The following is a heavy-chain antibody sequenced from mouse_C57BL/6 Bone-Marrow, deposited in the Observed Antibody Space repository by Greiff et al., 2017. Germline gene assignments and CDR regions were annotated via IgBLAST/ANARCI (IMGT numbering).Heavy chain of an antibody. D-gene: IGHD1-1*02. J-gene: IGHJ1*03. V-gene: IGHV1-69*01. CDR2: IDPSDSYT. CDR3: ARYGGYFDG. CDR1: GYTFTSYW. Sequence: VQLQQPGAELVMPGASVKLSCKASGYTFTSYWMHWVKQRPGQGLEWIGEIDPSDSYTNYNQKFKGKSTLTVDKSSSTAYMQLSSLTSEDSAVYYCARYGGYFDGWGTGTTVTVSS.